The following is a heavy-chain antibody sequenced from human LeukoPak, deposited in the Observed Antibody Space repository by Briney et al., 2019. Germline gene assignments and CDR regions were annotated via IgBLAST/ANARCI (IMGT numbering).Heavy chain of an antibody. CDR2: ISSDGSNK. CDR1: GFTFSNYW. CDR3: AKSSNYGGAYFDY. D-gene: IGHD3-10*01. V-gene: IGHV3-30*18. J-gene: IGHJ4*02. Sequence: PGGSLRLSCVASGFTFSNYWMTWVRQAPGKGLEWVALISSDGSNKYYADSVKGRFTISRDNSRDTLYLQMNSLRVEDTAVYYCAKSSNYGGAYFDYWGQGTLVTVSS.